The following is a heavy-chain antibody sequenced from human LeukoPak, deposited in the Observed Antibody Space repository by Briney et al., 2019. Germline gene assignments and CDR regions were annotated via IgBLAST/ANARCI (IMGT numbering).Heavy chain of an antibody. D-gene: IGHD3-22*01. CDR2: FDPEDGET. CDR3: ATPVDSSGYYRMFDY. Sequence: ASVKVSCKASGGTFSSYAISWVRQAPGKGLEWMGGFDPEDGETIYAQKFQGRVTMTEDTSTDTAYMALSSLRSEDTAVYYCATPVDSSGYYRMFDYWGQGTLVTVSS. CDR1: GGTFSSYA. V-gene: IGHV1-24*01. J-gene: IGHJ4*02.